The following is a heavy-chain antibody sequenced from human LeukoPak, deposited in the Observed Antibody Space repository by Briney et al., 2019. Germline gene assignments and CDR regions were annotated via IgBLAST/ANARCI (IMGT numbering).Heavy chain of an antibody. D-gene: IGHD3-9*01. CDR2: ISGSGGST. J-gene: IGHJ6*03. CDR3: AKDGGEYYDILTGYYPRLYYMDV. V-gene: IGHV3-23*01. Sequence: GGSLRLSCAASGFTFSSHGMSWVRQAPGKGLEWVSTISGSGGSTYYADSVKGRFTISRDNSKNTLYLQMNSLRAEDTAVYYCAKDGGEYYDILTGYYPRLYYMDVWGKGTTVTISS. CDR1: GFTFSSHG.